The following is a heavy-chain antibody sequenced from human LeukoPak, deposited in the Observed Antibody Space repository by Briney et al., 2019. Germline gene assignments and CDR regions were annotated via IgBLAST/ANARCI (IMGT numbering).Heavy chain of an antibody. CDR3: AKDTYYDFWSGYIEGYFDY. CDR1: GFTFSSYA. CDR2: ISGSGGST. D-gene: IGHD3-3*01. Sequence: GGSLRLSCAASGFTFSSYAMSWVRQAPGKGLEWVSAISGSGGSTYYADSVKGRFTISRDNSKNTLYLQMNSLRAEDTAVYYCAKDTYYDFWSGYIEGYFDYWGQGTLVTVSP. J-gene: IGHJ4*02. V-gene: IGHV3-23*01.